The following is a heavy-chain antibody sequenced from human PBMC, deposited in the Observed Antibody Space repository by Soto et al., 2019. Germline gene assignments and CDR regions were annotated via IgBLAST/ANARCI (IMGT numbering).Heavy chain of an antibody. J-gene: IGHJ4*02. CDR3: AREDMSGTYYFDY. Sequence: SETLSLTCSVSGAPVSSETHFWTWIRQAPGKGLEWIGYMYYSGITNSNPALKSRVTLPVDRSRNQFSLSLNSVTAADTAVYYCAREDMSGTYYFDYWGPGTQVTVSS. V-gene: IGHV4-61*01. CDR1: GAPVSSETHF. CDR2: MYYSGIT. D-gene: IGHD1-26*01.